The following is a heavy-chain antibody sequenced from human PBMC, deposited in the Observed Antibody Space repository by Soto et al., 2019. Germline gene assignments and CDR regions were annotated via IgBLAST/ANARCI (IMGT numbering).Heavy chain of an antibody. CDR1: GFTFSSYG. Sequence: GSLRLSCAASGFTFSSYGMHWVRQAPGKGLEWVAVIWYDGSNKYYADSVKGRFTISRDNSKNTLYLQMNSLRAEDTAVYYCARDREVAATRHYFQHWGQGTLVTVSS. D-gene: IGHD2-15*01. CDR2: IWYDGSNK. CDR3: ARDREVAATRHYFQH. J-gene: IGHJ1*01. V-gene: IGHV3-33*01.